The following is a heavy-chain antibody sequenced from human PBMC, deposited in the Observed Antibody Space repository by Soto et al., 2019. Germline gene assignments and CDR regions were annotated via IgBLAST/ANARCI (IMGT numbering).Heavy chain of an antibody. Sequence: ASVKVSCKASGYTFTSYYMHWVRQAPGQGLEWMGIINPSGGSTSYAQKFQGRVTMTRDTSTSTVYMELSSLRSEDTAVYYCARDRGQLGLDARFDYWGQGTLVTVSS. CDR2: INPSGGST. CDR3: ARDRGQLGLDARFDY. D-gene: IGHD1-1*01. V-gene: IGHV1-46*01. J-gene: IGHJ4*02. CDR1: GYTFTSYY.